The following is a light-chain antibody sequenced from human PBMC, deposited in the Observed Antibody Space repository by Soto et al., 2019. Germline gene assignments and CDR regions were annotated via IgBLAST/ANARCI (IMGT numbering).Light chain of an antibody. Sequence: QSALTQPPSVSGSPGQSVTISCTGTSSDVGGYDYVSWYQQRPGKAPKLLIYDVTKRPSGVPDRFSGSKSGNTASLTISGLQAEDEADFYCCSYTSSRTYVFGTGTKVTVX. V-gene: IGLV2-11*01. CDR1: SSDVGGYDY. CDR3: CSYTSSRTYV. CDR2: DVT. J-gene: IGLJ1*01.